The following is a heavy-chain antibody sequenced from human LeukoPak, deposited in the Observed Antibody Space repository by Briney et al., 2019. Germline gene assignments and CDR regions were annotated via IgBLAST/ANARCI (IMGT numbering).Heavy chain of an antibody. Sequence: ASVKVSCKTSGYTFSVYYMHWVRQAPGQGLEWMGWTNPNSVATNYAQKFQGRVTMTRDTSISTAYMDLSRLRSDDTAIYYCARGLYGVYYYYMDVWGKGTTVTVSS. CDR1: GYTFSVYY. V-gene: IGHV1-2*02. J-gene: IGHJ6*03. CDR3: ARGLYGVYYYYMDV. D-gene: IGHD2-8*01. CDR2: TNPNSVAT.